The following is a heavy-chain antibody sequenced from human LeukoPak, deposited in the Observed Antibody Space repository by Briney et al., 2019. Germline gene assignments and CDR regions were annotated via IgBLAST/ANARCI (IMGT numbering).Heavy chain of an antibody. CDR1: GGTFSSYA. J-gene: IGHJ6*03. D-gene: IGHD1-7*01. CDR2: TIPNFGTA. V-gene: IGHV1-69*05. Sequence: SVKVSCKASGGTFSSYAISWVRQAPGQGLEWMGGTIPNFGTANYAQKFQGRVTITTDESTSTAYMELSSLRSEDTAVYYCASDPGVTGTTNNKYYYYYMDVWGKGTTVTVSS. CDR3: ASDPGVTGTTNNKYYYYYMDV.